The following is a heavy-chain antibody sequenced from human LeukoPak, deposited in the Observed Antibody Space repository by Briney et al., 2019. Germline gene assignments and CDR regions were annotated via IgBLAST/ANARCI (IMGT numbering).Heavy chain of an antibody. V-gene: IGHV4-59*12. CDR2: IYYSGST. CDR1: GGSISSYY. Sequence: PSETLSLTCTVSGGSISSYYWSWIRQPPGKGLEWIGYIYYSGSTNYNPSLKSRVTISVDTSKNQFSLKLSSVTAADTAVYYCARAVCGTIFWRPYYYYGMDVWGQGTTVTVSS. J-gene: IGHJ6*02. CDR3: ARAVCGTIFWRPYYYYGMDV. D-gene: IGHD3-9*01.